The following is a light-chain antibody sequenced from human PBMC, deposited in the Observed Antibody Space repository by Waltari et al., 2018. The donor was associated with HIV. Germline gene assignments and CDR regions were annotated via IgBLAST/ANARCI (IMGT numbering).Light chain of an antibody. V-gene: IGKV1-33*01. Sequence: DIQMTQSPSSLSTFIGARVTITCQASHDIGNSLNWYLKQLGRPPKLLIYDASNLETGVPSRFSGGGSGTIFTLTINNVQSEDIGTFFCQQYDNVPTRTFGPGTRLEI. CDR3: QQYDNVPTRT. CDR1: HDIGNS. J-gene: IGKJ5*01. CDR2: DAS.